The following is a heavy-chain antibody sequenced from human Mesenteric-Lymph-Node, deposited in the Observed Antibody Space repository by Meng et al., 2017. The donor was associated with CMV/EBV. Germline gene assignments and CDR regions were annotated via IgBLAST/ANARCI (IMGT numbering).Heavy chain of an antibody. D-gene: IGHD6-13*01. J-gene: IGHJ4*02. CDR2: ISSSGSTI. CDR3: AKVDSGSWYRGFFDY. CDR1: GFTFSSYE. V-gene: IGHV3-48*03. Sequence: GGSLRLSCAASGFTFSSYEMNWVRQAPGKGLEWVSYISSSGSTIYYADSVKGRFTISRDNSKNTLYLQMNRLRAEDTAVYYCAKVDSGSWYRGFFDYWGQGTLVTVSS.